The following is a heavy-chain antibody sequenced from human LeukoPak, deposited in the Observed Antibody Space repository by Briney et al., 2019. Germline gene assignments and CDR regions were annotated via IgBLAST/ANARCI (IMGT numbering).Heavy chain of an antibody. Sequence: ASVKVSCKASGYTFTSYGISWVRQVPGQGLEWMGWISAYNGNTNYAQKLQGRVTMTTDTSTSTAYMELRSLRSDDTAVYYCARDESPGTVPSSYYYYGMDVWGQGTTVTVSS. D-gene: IGHD2-2*01. V-gene: IGHV1-18*01. CDR3: ARDESPGTVPSSYYYYGMDV. CDR2: ISAYNGNT. J-gene: IGHJ6*02. CDR1: GYTFTSYG.